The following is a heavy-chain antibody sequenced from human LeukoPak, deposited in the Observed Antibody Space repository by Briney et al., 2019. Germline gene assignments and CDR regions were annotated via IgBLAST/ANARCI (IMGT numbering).Heavy chain of an antibody. D-gene: IGHD4-11*01. CDR2: INHSGST. V-gene: IGHV4-39*07. CDR3: ARGLPTVTTRSVYYYYGMDV. J-gene: IGHJ6*02. Sequence: SETLSLTCTVSGDSISTSSYNWGWIRQPPGKGLEWIGEINHSGSTNYNPSLKSRVTISVDTSKNQFSLKLSSVTAADTAVYYCARGLPTVTTRSVYYYYGMDVWGQGTTVTVSS. CDR1: GDSISTSSYN.